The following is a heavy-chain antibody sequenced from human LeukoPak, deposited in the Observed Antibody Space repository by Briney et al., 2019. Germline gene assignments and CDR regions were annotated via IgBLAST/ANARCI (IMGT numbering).Heavy chain of an antibody. D-gene: IGHD5-12*01. V-gene: IGHV4-61*05. CDR3: ARHGVEWLRYYFDY. CDR2: IYYSGST. Sequence: PSETLSLTCTVSGGSISSSSYYWGWIRQPPGKGLEWIGYIYYSGSTNYNPSLKSRVTISVDTSKNQFSLKLSSVTAADTAVYYCARHGVEWLRYYFDYWGQGTLVTVSS. CDR1: GGSISSSSYY. J-gene: IGHJ4*02.